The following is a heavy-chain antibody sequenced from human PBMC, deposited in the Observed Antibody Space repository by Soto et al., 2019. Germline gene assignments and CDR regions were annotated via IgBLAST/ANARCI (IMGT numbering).Heavy chain of an antibody. D-gene: IGHD3-9*01. CDR1: GYTFTSYG. CDR3: ARDRSYDILTGSNRRDY. CDR2: ISAYNGNT. J-gene: IGHJ4*02. Sequence: ASVKVSCKASGYTFTSYGISWVRQAPGQGLEWMGWISAYNGNTNYAQKLQGRVTMTTDTSTSTAYMELRSLRSDDPAVYYCARDRSYDILTGSNRRDYWGQGTLVTVSS. V-gene: IGHV1-18*04.